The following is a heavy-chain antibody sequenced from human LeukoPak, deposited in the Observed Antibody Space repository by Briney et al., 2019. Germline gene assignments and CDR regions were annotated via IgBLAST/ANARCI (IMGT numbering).Heavy chain of an antibody. J-gene: IGHJ6*03. CDR1: GGSISSYY. D-gene: IGHD3-22*01. CDR2: IYTSGST. CDR3: ARDRGTSGIVVVAYYYYMDV. Sequence: SETLSLTCTVSGGSISSYYWSWIRQPAGKGLEWIGRIYTSGSTNYNPSLKSRVTMSVDTSKNQFFLTLSSVTAGDAAVYYWARDRGTSGIVVVAYYYYMDVWGKGTTVTVSS. V-gene: IGHV4-4*07.